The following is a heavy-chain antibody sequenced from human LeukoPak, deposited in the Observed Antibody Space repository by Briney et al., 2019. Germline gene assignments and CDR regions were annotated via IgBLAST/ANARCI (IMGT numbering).Heavy chain of an antibody. CDR3: ARAPRFDDAFDI. Sequence: SVKVSCKASGGTFSSYAISWVRQAPGQGLEWMGGIIPIFGTANYAQKFQGRVTITTDESTSTAYMELSSLRSEDTAVYYCARAPRFDDAFDIWGQGTMVTVSS. CDR2: IIPIFGTA. V-gene: IGHV1-69*05. CDR1: GGTFSSYA. J-gene: IGHJ3*02.